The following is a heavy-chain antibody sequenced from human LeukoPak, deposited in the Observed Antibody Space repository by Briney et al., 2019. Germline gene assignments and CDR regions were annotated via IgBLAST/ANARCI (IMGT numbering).Heavy chain of an antibody. V-gene: IGHV3-23*01. J-gene: IGHJ4*02. CDR1: GFTFSSYA. Sequence: GGSLRLSCAAPGFTFSSYAMSWVRQAPGKGLEWVSAISGSGGSTYYADSVKGRFTISRDNSKNTLYLQMNSLRAEDTAVYYCAKAPIRWLRPPFDYWGQGTLVTVSS. CDR3: AKAPIRWLRPPFDY. CDR2: ISGSGGST. D-gene: IGHD5-24*01.